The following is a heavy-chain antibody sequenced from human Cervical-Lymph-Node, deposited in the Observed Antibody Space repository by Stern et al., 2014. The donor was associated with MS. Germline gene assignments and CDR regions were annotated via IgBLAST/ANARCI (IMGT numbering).Heavy chain of an antibody. D-gene: IGHD3-16*01. CDR1: GFTFSAYG. Sequence: QVQLQESGGGVVQPRRSLRLSCAASGFTFSAYGMHWVRQAPGTGLAWVAVISFDGRNKKYADSVKGRFTISRDNSKNTLHLEMNSLRAEDTAVYYCVKDGKYFDYVWGSYGDYWGQGTLVTVTS. CDR3: VKDGKYFDYVWGSYGDY. CDR2: ISFDGRNK. J-gene: IGHJ4*02. V-gene: IGHV3-30*18.